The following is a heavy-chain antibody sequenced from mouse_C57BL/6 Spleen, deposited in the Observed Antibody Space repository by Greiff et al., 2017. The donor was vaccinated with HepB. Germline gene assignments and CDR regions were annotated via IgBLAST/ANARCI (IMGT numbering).Heavy chain of an antibody. J-gene: IGHJ1*03. Sequence: DVMLVESGPGMVKPSQSLSLTCTVTGYSITSGYDWHWIRHFPGNKLEWMGYISYSGSTNYNPSLKSRISITHDTSKNHFFLKLNSVTTEDTATYCCARDPLGPDWYFDVWGTGTTVTVSS. CDR3: ARDPLGPDWYFDV. D-gene: IGHD4-1*01. CDR1: GYSITSGYD. CDR2: ISYSGST. V-gene: IGHV3-1*01.